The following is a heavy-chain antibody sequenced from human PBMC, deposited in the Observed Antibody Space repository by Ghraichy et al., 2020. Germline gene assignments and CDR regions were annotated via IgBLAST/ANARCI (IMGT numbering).Heavy chain of an antibody. CDR2: ISSSSSYI. Sequence: GGSLRLSCAASGFTFSSYSMNWVRQAPGKGLEWVSSISSSSSYIYYADSVKGRFTISRDNAKNSLYLQMNSLRAEDTAVYYCARVGDGYNYSFDYWGQGTLVTVSS. CDR3: ARVGDGYNYSFDY. CDR1: GFTFSSYS. J-gene: IGHJ4*02. V-gene: IGHV3-21*01. D-gene: IGHD5-24*01.